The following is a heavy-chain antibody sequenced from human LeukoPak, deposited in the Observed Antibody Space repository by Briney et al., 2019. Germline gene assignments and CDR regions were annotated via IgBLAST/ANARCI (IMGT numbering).Heavy chain of an antibody. Sequence: GAAVTVSYKASGYTFTNYDINWVRQAAGQGVEWMGWMNPNSGNTGYEQKFQGRVTMTRNTSISTAYMELSSLRSEDTAVYYCARGPYRGTIFGVVIGPFDYWGQGTLVTVSS. D-gene: IGHD3-3*01. J-gene: IGHJ4*02. CDR3: ARGPYRGTIFGVVIGPFDY. V-gene: IGHV1-8*01. CDR1: GYTFTNYD. CDR2: MNPNSGNT.